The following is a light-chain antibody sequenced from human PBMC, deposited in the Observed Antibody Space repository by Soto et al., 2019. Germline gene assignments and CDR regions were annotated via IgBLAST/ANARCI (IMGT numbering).Light chain of an antibody. V-gene: IGLV2-14*01. J-gene: IGLJ2*01. CDR1: SSDVGGYNY. Sequence: QSVLTQPASVSGSLGQSITISCTGTSSDVGGYNYVSWYQQHPGKAPKLMIYDVSNRPSGVSNRFSGSKSGNTASLTISGIQAEDEADYYCSSYTSSSTLVFGGGTKLTVL. CDR2: DVS. CDR3: SSYTSSSTLV.